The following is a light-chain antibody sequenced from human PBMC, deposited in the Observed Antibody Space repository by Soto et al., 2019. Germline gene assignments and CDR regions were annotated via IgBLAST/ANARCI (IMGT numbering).Light chain of an antibody. J-gene: IGKJ4*01. Sequence: EIVLTQSPVTLSLSPGERATLSCRASQSVSNNYLAWYQQKPGQAPRLLLYDASNRATGIPARFSGSGSGTDFTLTISSLEPEDFAVYYCQQRSNWPPLTFGGGTKVDIK. V-gene: IGKV3-11*01. CDR2: DAS. CDR1: QSVSNNY. CDR3: QQRSNWPPLT.